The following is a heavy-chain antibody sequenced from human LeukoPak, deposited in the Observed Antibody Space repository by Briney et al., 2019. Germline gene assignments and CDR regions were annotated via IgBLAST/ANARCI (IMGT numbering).Heavy chain of an antibody. J-gene: IGHJ6*03. CDR2: IIPIFGTA. Sequence: ASVKVSCKASGGTFSSYAISWVRQAPGQGLEWMGGIIPIFGTANYAQKFQGRVTITADESTSTAYMELSSLRSEDTAVYYCATPTTTVTTDYYYYYMDVWGKGTTVTISS. V-gene: IGHV1-69*13. CDR1: GGTFSSYA. D-gene: IGHD4-17*01. CDR3: ATPTTTVTTDYYYYYMDV.